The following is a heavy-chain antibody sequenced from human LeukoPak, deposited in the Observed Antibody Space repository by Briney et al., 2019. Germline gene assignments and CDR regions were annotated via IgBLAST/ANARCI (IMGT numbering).Heavy chain of an antibody. V-gene: IGHV4-59*08. J-gene: IGHJ4*02. Sequence: SETLSFTCTVSGGSISSYYWSWIRQPPGKGLEWIGYIYYSGSTNYNPSLKSRVTISVDTSKNQFSLKLSSVTAADTAVYYCARHAWLRTGNFDYWGQGTLVTVSS. CDR2: IYYSGST. CDR3: ARHAWLRTGNFDY. D-gene: IGHD5-12*01. CDR1: GGSISSYY.